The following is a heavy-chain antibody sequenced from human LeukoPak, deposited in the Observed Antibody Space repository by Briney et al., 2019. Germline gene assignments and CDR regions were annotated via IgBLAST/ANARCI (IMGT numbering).Heavy chain of an antibody. V-gene: IGHV3-23*01. CDR1: GFTFSSYA. D-gene: IGHD3-10*01. CDR2: ISGSGGST. Sequence: GGSLRLSCAASGFTFSSYAMSWVRQAPGKGLEWVSAISGSGGSTYYADSVKGRFTISRDNSKNTLYLQMNSLRAEDTAVYYCAKGLGGHYYYYGMDVWGQGTTVTVSS. CDR3: AKGLGGHYYYYGMDV. J-gene: IGHJ6*02.